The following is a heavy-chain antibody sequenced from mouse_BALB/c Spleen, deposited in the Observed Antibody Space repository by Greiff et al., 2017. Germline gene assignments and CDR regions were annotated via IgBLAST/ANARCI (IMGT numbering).Heavy chain of an antibody. Sequence: EVKLVESGPGLVKPSQSLSLTCTVTGYSITSDYAWNWIRQFPGNKLEWMGYISYSGSTSYNPSLKSRISITRDTSKNQFFLQLNSVTTEDTATYYCAKMSQSYDGDYFDYWGQGTTLTVSS. CDR2: ISYSGST. D-gene: IGHD2-14*01. CDR1: GYSITSDYA. J-gene: IGHJ2*01. V-gene: IGHV3-2*02. CDR3: AKMSQSYDGDYFDY.